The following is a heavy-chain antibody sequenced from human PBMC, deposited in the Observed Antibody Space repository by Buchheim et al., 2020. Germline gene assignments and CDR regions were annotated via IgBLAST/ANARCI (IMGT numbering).Heavy chain of an antibody. V-gene: IGHV4-59*01. J-gene: IGHJ4*02. CDR2: VSYSGNT. CDR1: GGSISSYY. CDR3: ARAPYYDFWSGYYWDY. D-gene: IGHD3-3*01. Sequence: QVQLQESGPGLVKPSETLSLTCTVSGGSISSYYWSWIRQPPGKGLEWIGYVSYSGNTNYNPSLKSRVTISVDTSKNPFSLKLSSVTAADTAVYYCARAPYYDFWSGYYWDYWGQGTL.